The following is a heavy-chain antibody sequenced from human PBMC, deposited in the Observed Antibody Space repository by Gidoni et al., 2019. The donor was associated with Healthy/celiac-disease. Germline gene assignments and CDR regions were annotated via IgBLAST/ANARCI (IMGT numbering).Heavy chain of an antibody. CDR2: ISYDGSNK. J-gene: IGHJ6*02. CDR1: GFTFSSYA. D-gene: IGHD1-26*01. Sequence: QLQLVESGGCVFQPGRSLRLSCASSGFTFSSYALHWVRQAPGKGLEWVAVISYDGSNKYYADSVKGRFTISRDNSKNTLYLQMNSLRAEDTAVYYCAREREYSGSYYYYYGMDVWGQGTTVTVSS. V-gene: IGHV3-30-3*01. CDR3: AREREYSGSYYYYYGMDV.